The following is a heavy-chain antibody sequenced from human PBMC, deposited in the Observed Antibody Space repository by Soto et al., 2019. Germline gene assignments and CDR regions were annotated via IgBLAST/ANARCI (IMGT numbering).Heavy chain of an antibody. D-gene: IGHD3-3*02. CDR1: GYTLTELS. J-gene: IGHJ4*02. Sequence: ASVKVSCKVSGYTLTELSMHWVRQAPGKGLEWMGGFDPEDGETIYAQKFQGRVTMTEDTSTDTAYMELSSLRSEDTAVYYCATDRIIFGVVIPNFDYWGQGTLVTVSS. CDR3: ATDRIIFGVVIPNFDY. V-gene: IGHV1-24*01. CDR2: FDPEDGET.